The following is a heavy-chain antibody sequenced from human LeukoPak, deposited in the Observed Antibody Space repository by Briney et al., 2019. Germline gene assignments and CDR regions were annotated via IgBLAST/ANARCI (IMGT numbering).Heavy chain of an antibody. CDR2: IIPIFGTA. J-gene: IGHJ5*02. Sequence: ASVKVSCKASGGTFSSYAISWVRQAPGQGLEWMGGIIPIFGTANYAQKFQGRVTITADESTSTAYMELSSLRSEDTAVYYCARDLGRDGGSYYEGWFDPWGQGTLVTVSS. CDR1: GGTFSSYA. D-gene: IGHD1-26*01. CDR3: ARDLGRDGGSYYEGWFDP. V-gene: IGHV1-69*13.